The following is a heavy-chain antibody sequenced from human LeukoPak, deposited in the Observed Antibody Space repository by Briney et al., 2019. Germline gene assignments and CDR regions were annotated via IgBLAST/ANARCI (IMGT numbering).Heavy chain of an antibody. D-gene: IGHD5-24*01. J-gene: IGHJ4*02. CDR1: GFTFSSYS. Sequence: GGSLRLSCAASGFTFSSYSMNWVRQAPGKGLEWVSSISSSSSYIYYADSVKGRFTISRDNAKNSLYLQMNSLRAEDTAVYYCARGGGWLQPRSYFDYWGQGTLVTVSS. V-gene: IGHV3-21*01. CDR3: ARGGGWLQPRSYFDY. CDR2: ISSSSSYI.